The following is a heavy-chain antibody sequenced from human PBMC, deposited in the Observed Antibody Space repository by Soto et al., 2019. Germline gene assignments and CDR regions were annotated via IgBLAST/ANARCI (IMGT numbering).Heavy chain of an antibody. CDR1: GFTFSSYS. J-gene: IGHJ4*02. CDR3: ARTIGGTTRGPDDY. CDR2: ISSSSSTI. Sequence: EVQLVESGGGLVQPGGSLRLSCAASGFTFSSYSMNWVRQAPGKGLEWVSYISSSSSTIYYADSVKGRFTISRDNAKNSLYLQMNSLRDEDTAVYYCARTIGGTTRGPDDYWGQGTLVTVCS. V-gene: IGHV3-48*02. D-gene: IGHD1-1*01.